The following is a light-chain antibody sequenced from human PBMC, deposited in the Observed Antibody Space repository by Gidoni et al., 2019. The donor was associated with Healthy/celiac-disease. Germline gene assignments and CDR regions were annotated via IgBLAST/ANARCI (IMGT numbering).Light chain of an antibody. Sequence: DSQMTQAPSTLSASVGDRVTITCRASQSISSWLAWYQQKPVKAPKLLIYQASSLESGVPSRFSGSGSGTEFTLTISSLQPDDFATYSCQQYNSYSYMYTFXQXTKLXIK. J-gene: IGKJ2*01. CDR1: QSISSW. CDR2: QAS. CDR3: QQYNSYSYMYT. V-gene: IGKV1-5*03.